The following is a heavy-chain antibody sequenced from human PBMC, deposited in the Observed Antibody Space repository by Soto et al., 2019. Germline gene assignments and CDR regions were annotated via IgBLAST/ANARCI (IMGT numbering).Heavy chain of an antibody. CDR3: AAVPILRFLEWLEPLDV. CDR1: GYTLTELS. Sequence: ASVKVSCKVSGYTLTELSMHWVRQAPGKGLEWMGGFDPEDGETIYAQKFQGRVTMTEDTSTDTAYMELSSLRSEDTAVYYCAAVPILRFLEWLEPLDVWGKGTTVTVSS. D-gene: IGHD3-3*01. V-gene: IGHV1-24*01. J-gene: IGHJ6*04. CDR2: FDPEDGET.